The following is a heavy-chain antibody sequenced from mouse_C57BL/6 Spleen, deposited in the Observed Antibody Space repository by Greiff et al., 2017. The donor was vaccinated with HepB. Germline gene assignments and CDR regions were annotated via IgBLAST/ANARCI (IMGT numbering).Heavy chain of an antibody. CDR3: ARRGDYDLAWFAY. Sequence: DVQLVESGGGLVQPGGSLKLSCAASGFTFSDYYMYWVRQTPEKRLEWVAYISNGGGSTYYPDTVKGRFTISRDNAKNTLYLQMSRLKSEDTAMYYCARRGDYDLAWFAYWGQGTLVTVSA. J-gene: IGHJ3*01. D-gene: IGHD2-4*01. V-gene: IGHV5-12*01. CDR1: GFTFSDYY. CDR2: ISNGGGST.